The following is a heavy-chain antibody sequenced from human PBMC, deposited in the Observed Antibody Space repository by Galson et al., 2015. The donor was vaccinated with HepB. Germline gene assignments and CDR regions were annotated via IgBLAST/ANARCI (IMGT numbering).Heavy chain of an antibody. V-gene: IGHV3-30-3*01. CDR1: GFTFSSYA. CDR2: ISYDGSNK. D-gene: IGHD3-22*01. Sequence: SLRLSCAASGFTFSSYAMHWVRQAPGKGLEWVAVISYDGSNKYYADSVKGRFTISRDNSKNTLYLQMNSLRAEDTAVYYCARDPYYYDSSGYPWAFDIWGQGTMVTVSS. CDR3: ARDPYYYDSSGYPWAFDI. J-gene: IGHJ3*02.